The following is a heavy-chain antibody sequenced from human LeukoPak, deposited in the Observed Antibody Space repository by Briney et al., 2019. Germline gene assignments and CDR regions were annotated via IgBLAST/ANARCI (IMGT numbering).Heavy chain of an antibody. CDR3: ARRPVAAEYFQH. CDR1: GFSFTNYA. J-gene: IGHJ1*01. CDR2: ISYDESKI. V-gene: IGHV3-30*03. Sequence: GGSLRLSCSGSGFSFTNYAMHWVRQAPGEGLEWVAVISYDESKIYYADSVKGRFTISRDLSANTLYLQMNSLTTEDTAMYFCARRPVAAEYFQHWGQGTLVTVSS. D-gene: IGHD6-25*01.